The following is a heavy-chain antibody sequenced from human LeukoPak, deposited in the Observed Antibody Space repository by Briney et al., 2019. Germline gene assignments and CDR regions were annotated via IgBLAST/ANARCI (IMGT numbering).Heavy chain of an antibody. Sequence: GVSLRLSCAASGVTVGNNYMNWVRQAPGKGLEGVSLIYSGGSTHYADSVKGRFTISRDNSKNTLYLQMNSLRVDDTAVYYCARDPPAVAANTYGWGQGTLVTVSS. J-gene: IGHJ4*02. CDR2: IYSGGST. V-gene: IGHV3-66*01. CDR1: GVTVGNNY. D-gene: IGHD6-6*01. CDR3: ARDPPAVAANTYG.